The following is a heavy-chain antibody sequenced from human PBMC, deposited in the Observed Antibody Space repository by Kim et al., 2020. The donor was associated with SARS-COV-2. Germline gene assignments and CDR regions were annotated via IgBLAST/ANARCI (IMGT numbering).Heavy chain of an antibody. J-gene: IGHJ6*02. CDR2: INPNSGGT. V-gene: IGHV1-2*02. Sequence: ASVKVSCKASGYTFTGYYMHWVRQAPGQGLEWMGWINPNSGGTNYAQKFQGRVTMTRDTSISTAYMELSRLRSDDTAVYYCARDQAAAGTIYYYYGMDVWGQGTPVTVSS. D-gene: IGHD6-13*01. CDR3: ARDQAAAGTIYYYYGMDV. CDR1: GYTFTGYY.